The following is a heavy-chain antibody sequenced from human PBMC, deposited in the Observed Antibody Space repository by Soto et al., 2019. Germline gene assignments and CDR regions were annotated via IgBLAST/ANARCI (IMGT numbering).Heavy chain of an antibody. Sequence: ASVKVSCKASGYTFSSYAMHWVRQAPGQRLEWMGWINAGNGNTKYSQKFQGRVTITRDTSASTAYMELSSLRSEDTAVYYCARSGSVTMTGRWFDPWGQGTLVTVSS. CDR1: GYTFSSYA. J-gene: IGHJ5*02. V-gene: IGHV1-3*01. CDR3: ARSGSVTMTGRWFDP. D-gene: IGHD3-22*01. CDR2: INAGNGNT.